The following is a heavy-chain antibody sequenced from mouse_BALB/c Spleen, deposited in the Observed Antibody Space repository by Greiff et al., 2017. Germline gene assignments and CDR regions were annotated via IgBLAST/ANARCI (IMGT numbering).Heavy chain of an antibody. Sequence: EVQVVESGGGLVQPGGSRKLSCAASGFTFSDYGMAWVRQAPGKGPEWVAFISNLAYSIYYADTVTGRFTISRENAKNTLYLEMSSLRSEDTAMYYCAVITTATSSFDYWGQGTTLTVSS. D-gene: IGHD1-2*01. V-gene: IGHV5-15*02. J-gene: IGHJ2*01. CDR1: GFTFSDYG. CDR2: ISNLAYSI. CDR3: AVITTATSSFDY.